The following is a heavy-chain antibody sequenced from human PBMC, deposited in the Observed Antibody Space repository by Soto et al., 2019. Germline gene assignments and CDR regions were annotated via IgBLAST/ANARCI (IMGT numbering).Heavy chain of an antibody. Sequence: GGSLRLSCVASGFTFTTYWMSWVRQAPGKGLQWVANIRQDGGAQYYVDSVKGRFTISRDNAKNSVYLQMDSLRVEDTAVYYCVRGGHGSGSYLGSSWGQGMLVTVSS. V-gene: IGHV3-7*03. CDR3: VRGGHGSGSYLGSS. J-gene: IGHJ5*02. D-gene: IGHD3-10*01. CDR1: GFTFTTYW. CDR2: IRQDGGAQ.